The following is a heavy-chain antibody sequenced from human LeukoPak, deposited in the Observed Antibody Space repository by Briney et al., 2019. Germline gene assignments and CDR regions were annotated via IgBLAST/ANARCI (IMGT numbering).Heavy chain of an antibody. V-gene: IGHV3-74*01. CDR2: INNDGTGT. CDR3: ARGGAYHAFDF. CDR1: GFIFSSYW. D-gene: IGHD2-15*01. Sequence: GGSLRLSCAASGFIFSSYWMYWVRHAPGKGLVWVSRINNDGTGTTFADSVKGRFTISRDNAKNTLYLQMNSLRAEDTAVYFCARGGAYHAFDFWGQGTMVTVSS. J-gene: IGHJ3*01.